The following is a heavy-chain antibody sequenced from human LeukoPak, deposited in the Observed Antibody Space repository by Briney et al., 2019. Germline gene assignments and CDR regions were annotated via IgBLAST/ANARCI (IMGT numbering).Heavy chain of an antibody. CDR3: ARHAILGATRSHFDI. CDR1: GYTFTTYW. Sequence: GESLKISCKGSGYTFTTYWIAWVRQMPGKGLECMGIIYPGDSDTRYSPSFQGQVTISADKPISTAYLQWSSLKASDTALYYCARHAILGATRSHFDIWGQGTMVAVSP. CDR2: IYPGDSDT. V-gene: IGHV5-51*01. D-gene: IGHD1-26*01. J-gene: IGHJ3*02.